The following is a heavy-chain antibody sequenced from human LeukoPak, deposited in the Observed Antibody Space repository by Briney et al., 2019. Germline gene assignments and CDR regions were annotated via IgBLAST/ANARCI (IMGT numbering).Heavy chain of an antibody. D-gene: IGHD3-10*01. CDR3: AREGLATMIRGIIPY. CDR2: IPYGGNT. V-gene: IGHV4-31*11. CDR1: GDSISSGGYW. Sequence: PSQTLSLTCAVSGDSISSGGYWWSWIRQHPGKGPEWIGYIPYGGNTYYNPSLKSRVAISADTPKNQFSLKLSSTTAADTAVYYCAREGLATMIRGIIPYWGQGTLVTVSS. J-gene: IGHJ4*02.